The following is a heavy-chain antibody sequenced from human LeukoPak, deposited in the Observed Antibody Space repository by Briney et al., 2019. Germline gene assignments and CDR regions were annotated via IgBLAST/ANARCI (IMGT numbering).Heavy chain of an antibody. D-gene: IGHD3-22*01. CDR1: GFTFSSYA. V-gene: IGHV3-23*01. J-gene: IGHJ3*02. CDR3: ARVFYYGSTGTDAFDI. CDR2: ITGGGDTT. Sequence: GGSLRLSCAASGFTFSSYAMTWVRQAPGKGLEWVSAITGGGDTTYYADSVKGRFTISRDNSKNTLYLQMNNLRAEDTAIYYCARVFYYGSTGTDAFDIWGQGTMVTVSS.